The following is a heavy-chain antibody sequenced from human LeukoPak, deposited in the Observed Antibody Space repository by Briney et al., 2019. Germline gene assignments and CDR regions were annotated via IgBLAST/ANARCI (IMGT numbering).Heavy chain of an antibody. CDR3: AREEGDGYNYPFDY. CDR1: GYTFTSYY. Sequence: ASVKVSCKASGYTFTSYYMHWVRHAPGPGLEWKGIINPSGGSTSYAQKFQGRVTMTRDMSTSTVYMELSSLRSEDTAVYYCAREEGDGYNYPFDYWGQGTLVTVSS. CDR2: INPSGGST. J-gene: IGHJ4*02. D-gene: IGHD5-24*01. V-gene: IGHV1-46*01.